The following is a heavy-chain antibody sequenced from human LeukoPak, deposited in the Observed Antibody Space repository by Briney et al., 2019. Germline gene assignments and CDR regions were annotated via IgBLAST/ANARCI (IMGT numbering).Heavy chain of an antibody. CDR2: IYSGGST. CDR3: ARVESSLGMDV. V-gene: IGHV3-66*01. Sequence: GGSLRLSCAASGFTVSSNYMSWVRQAPGKGLEWVSVIYSGGSTYYADSVKGRFTISRDNSKNTLYLQMNSLRAEDTAVYYCARVESSLGMDVWGQGTTVTVSS. J-gene: IGHJ6*02. CDR1: GFTVSSNY.